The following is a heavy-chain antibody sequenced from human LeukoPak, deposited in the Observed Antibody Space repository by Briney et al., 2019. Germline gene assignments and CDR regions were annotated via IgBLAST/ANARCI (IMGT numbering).Heavy chain of an antibody. CDR1: GFTFSNYW. Sequence: GGSLRLSCVASGFTFSNYWMHWVRQPPGKGLVWVSRIYVDGRTTNYADSVKGRYTISRDNAKNTVYLEMNSLSVEDTATYYCIRDFRSADLWGQGTLVTVTS. CDR2: IYVDGRTT. CDR3: IRDFRSADL. V-gene: IGHV3-74*01. J-gene: IGHJ5*02.